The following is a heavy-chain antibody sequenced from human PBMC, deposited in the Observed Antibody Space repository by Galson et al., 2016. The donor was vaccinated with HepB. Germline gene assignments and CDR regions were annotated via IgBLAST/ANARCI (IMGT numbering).Heavy chain of an antibody. Sequence: SLRLSCAASGFSLGTYGMNWVRQAPGKGLEWVALIWYDGSKKYYVDSVKGRFTISRNNSQNTLYLQMNSLRAEDTAVYYCARFGTGLDYWGQGTLVTVSS. J-gene: IGHJ4*02. CDR1: GFSLGTYG. V-gene: IGHV3-33*01. CDR3: ARFGTGLDY. CDR2: IWYDGSKK. D-gene: IGHD3/OR15-3a*01.